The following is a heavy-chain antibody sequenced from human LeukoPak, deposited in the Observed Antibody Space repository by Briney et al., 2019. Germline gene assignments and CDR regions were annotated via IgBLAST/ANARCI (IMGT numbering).Heavy chain of an antibody. V-gene: IGHV4-61*08. J-gene: IGHJ5*02. CDR1: GDSVASGGYY. Sequence: PSETLSLTCTVSGDSVASGGYYWNWIRQPPGKGLEWIGYIYYSVSTNYNPSLKSRVTISVYTSEDQFSLKLTSMTAADTAVYYCARGGRGRNWFDPWGQGTLVTVSS. D-gene: IGHD3-10*01. CDR3: ARGGRGRNWFDP. CDR2: IYYSVST.